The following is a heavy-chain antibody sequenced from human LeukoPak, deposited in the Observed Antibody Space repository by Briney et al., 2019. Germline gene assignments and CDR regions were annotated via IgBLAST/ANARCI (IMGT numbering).Heavy chain of an antibody. CDR3: ARQVAGFDY. Sequence: GGSLRLSCAASGFTFSTYIMNWVRQAPGKGLEWVSYISTSTTTIYYADSVKGRFTISRDNAKNSLYLHMNSLRAEDTAVYYCARQVAGFDYWGQGTLVTVSS. D-gene: IGHD6-19*01. J-gene: IGHJ4*02. CDR2: ISTSTTTI. CDR1: GFTFSTYI. V-gene: IGHV3-48*04.